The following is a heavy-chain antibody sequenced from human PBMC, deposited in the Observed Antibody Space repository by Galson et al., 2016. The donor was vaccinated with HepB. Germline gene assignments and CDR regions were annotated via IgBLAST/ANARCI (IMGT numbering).Heavy chain of an antibody. Sequence: SVKVSCKASGYTFTSYGINWARQAPGQGPEWIGWISTYNGITNYAQNLQYRVTMTTDTSTSTGYMELRSLRSDDTAVYYCARDCFEIAAAGTCLDSWGQGTLVTVSS. D-gene: IGHD6-13*01. J-gene: IGHJ4*02. V-gene: IGHV1-18*04. CDR2: ISTYNGIT. CDR1: GYTFTSYG. CDR3: ARDCFEIAAAGTCLDS.